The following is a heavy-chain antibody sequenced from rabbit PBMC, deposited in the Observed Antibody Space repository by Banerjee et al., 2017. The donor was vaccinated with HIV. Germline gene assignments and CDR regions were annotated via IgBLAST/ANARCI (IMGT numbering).Heavy chain of an antibody. V-gene: IGHV1S45*01. CDR1: GFDLSSYW. Sequence: QEQLEESGGDLVKPEGSLTLTCTASGFDLSSYWMCWVRQAPGKGLEWIACIYTGSSGNTAYASWAKGRFTISKTSSTTVTLQMTSLTAADTATYFCARSGNSGWNFGLWGQGTLVTVS. CDR3: ARSGNSGWNFGL. J-gene: IGHJ4*01. CDR2: IYTGSSGNT. D-gene: IGHD1-1*01.